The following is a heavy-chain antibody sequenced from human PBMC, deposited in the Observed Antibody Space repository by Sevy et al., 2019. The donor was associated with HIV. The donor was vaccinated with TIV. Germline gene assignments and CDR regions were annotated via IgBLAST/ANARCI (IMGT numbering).Heavy chain of an antibody. Sequence: ASVKVSCKASGYTFTGYYMHWVRQAPGQGLEWMGWINPNSGGTNYAQKFQGRVTMTRDTSISTAYMELSRLRSDDTAVYYCATIVAVRGSSDYWGQGTLVTVSS. J-gene: IGHJ4*02. CDR2: INPNSGGT. D-gene: IGHD1-26*01. V-gene: IGHV1-2*02. CDR1: GYTFTGYY. CDR3: ATIVAVRGSSDY.